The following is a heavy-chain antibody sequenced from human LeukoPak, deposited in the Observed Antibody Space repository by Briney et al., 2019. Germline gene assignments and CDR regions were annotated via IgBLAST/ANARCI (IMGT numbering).Heavy chain of an antibody. J-gene: IGHJ3*02. CDR1: GGSISSYD. Sequence: SETLSLTCTVSGGSISSYDWSWIRQPPGKGLEWIGYIYYSWSTNYNPSLKSRVTISVDTSKNQLSLNLSSVTAADTAVYYCARASRSGGSCYPGGGDDAFDIWGQGTMVTVSS. CDR3: ARASRSGGSCYPGGGDDAFDI. D-gene: IGHD2-15*01. V-gene: IGHV4-59*12. CDR2: IYYSWST.